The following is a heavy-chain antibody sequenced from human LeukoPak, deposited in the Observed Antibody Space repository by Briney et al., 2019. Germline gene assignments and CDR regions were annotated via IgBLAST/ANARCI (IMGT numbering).Heavy chain of an antibody. D-gene: IGHD5-12*01. J-gene: IGHJ4*02. CDR1: GGSFSGYY. Sequence: PSETLSLTCAVYGGSFSGYYWSWIRQPPGKGLEWIGEINHSGSTNYNPSLKSRVTISVDTSKNQFSLKLSSVTAADTAVYYCAREEGLDYWGQGTLVTVSS. CDR3: AREEGLDY. CDR2: INHSGST. V-gene: IGHV4-34*01.